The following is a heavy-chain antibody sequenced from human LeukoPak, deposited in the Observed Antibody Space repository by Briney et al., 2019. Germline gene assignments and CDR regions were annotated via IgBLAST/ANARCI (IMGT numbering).Heavy chain of an antibody. D-gene: IGHD3-22*01. V-gene: IGHV3-23*01. Sequence: GGSLRLSCAASGFTFSNYAMNGVRQAPGKGLEWGSTISGSGSNTYYADSVKGRCTSARDNSKNTLDLKMNTLRAEATAVYSCAKDLLGYYRPVDYWGQGTLVTVSS. CDR1: GFTFSNYA. CDR3: AKDLLGYYRPVDY. J-gene: IGHJ4*02. CDR2: ISGSGSNT.